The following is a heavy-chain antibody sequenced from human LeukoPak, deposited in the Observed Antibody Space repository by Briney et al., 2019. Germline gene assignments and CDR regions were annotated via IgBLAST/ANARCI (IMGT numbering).Heavy chain of an antibody. CDR2: INHSGST. CDR3: ARDTGGRGRLDAFDI. D-gene: IGHD2-8*02. V-gene: IGHV4-34*01. Sequence: PSETLSLTCAVYGGSFSGYYWSWIRQPPGKGLEWIGEINHSGSTNYNPSLKSRVTISIDKSKNQFFLKLSSVTAADTAVYYCARDTGGRGRLDAFDIWGQGTMVTVSS. J-gene: IGHJ3*02. CDR1: GGSFSGYY.